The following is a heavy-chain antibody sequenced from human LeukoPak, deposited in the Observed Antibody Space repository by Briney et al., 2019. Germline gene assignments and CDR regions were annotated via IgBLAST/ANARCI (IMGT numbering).Heavy chain of an antibody. J-gene: IGHJ4*02. Sequence: GGSLRLSCAASEFSFSSYAMYWVRQAPGKGLEWVAVISYDGGNKYYADSVKGRFTISRDNSKNILYLQMNGLRLEDTAVYYCARPPDWGQGTLVTVSS. CDR1: EFSFSSYA. CDR2: ISYDGGNK. V-gene: IGHV3-30-3*01. CDR3: ARPPD.